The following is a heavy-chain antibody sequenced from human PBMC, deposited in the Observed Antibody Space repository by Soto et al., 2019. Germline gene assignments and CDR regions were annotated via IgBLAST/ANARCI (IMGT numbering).Heavy chain of an antibody. V-gene: IGHV3-21*01. CDR3: ARAYCGGDFLWDYYGMDV. CDR1: AFTFASYN. CDR2: ISSYSRYI. Sequence: GWSLRLSCPSSAFTFASYNMLWVRQAPGKGLEWVSSISSYSRYIYYADSVKGRFTISRDNAKNSLYLQMNSLGAEDTAVYYCARAYCGGDFLWDYYGMDVWGQGPTVTVSS. D-gene: IGHD2-21*02. J-gene: IGHJ6*02.